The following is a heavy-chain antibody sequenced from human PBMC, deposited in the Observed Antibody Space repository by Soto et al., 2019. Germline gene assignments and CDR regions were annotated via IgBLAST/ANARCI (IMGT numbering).Heavy chain of an antibody. CDR1: GFTFTSSA. CDR3: AAERSVHCSGGSCYSNYYYYMDV. Sequence: SVKVSCKASGFTFTSSAMQWVRQARGQRLEWIGWIVVGSGNTNYAQKFQERVTITRDMSTSTAYMELSSLRSEDTAVYYCAAERSVHCSGGSCYSNYYYYMDVWGKGTTVTVSS. CDR2: IVVGSGNT. V-gene: IGHV1-58*02. D-gene: IGHD2-15*01. J-gene: IGHJ6*03.